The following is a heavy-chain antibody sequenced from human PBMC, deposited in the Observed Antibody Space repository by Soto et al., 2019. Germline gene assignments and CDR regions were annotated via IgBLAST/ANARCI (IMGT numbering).Heavy chain of an antibody. D-gene: IGHD6-6*01. CDR2: IYDSGST. CDR1: GDSSSSYY. J-gene: IGHJ4*02. Sequence: SETLSLTWGVSGDSSSSYYWSWIRQPPGKGLEWIGYIYDSGSTNYNPSLKSRVTISVDTSKNQFSLKLTSVTAADTAVYYCAAPPRYWGQGTLVTVSS. CDR3: AAPPRY. V-gene: IGHV4-59*01.